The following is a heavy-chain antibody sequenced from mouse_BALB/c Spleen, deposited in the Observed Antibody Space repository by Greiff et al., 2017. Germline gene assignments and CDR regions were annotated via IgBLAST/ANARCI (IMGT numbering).Heavy chain of an antibody. CDR2: ISSGGSYT. Sequence: EVQLVESGGGLVKPGGSLKLSCAASGFTFSSYAMSWVRQSPEKRLEWVAEISSGGSYTYYPDTVTGRFTISRDNAKNTLYLEMSSLRSEDTAMYYCARVTTVVAPFDYWGQGTTLTVSS. D-gene: IGHD1-1*01. CDR3: ARVTTVVAPFDY. J-gene: IGHJ2*01. CDR1: GFTFSSYA. V-gene: IGHV5-9-4*01.